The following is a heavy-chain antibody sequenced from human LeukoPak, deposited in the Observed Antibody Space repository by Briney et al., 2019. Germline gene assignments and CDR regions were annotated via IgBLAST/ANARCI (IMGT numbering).Heavy chain of an antibody. J-gene: IGHJ4*02. D-gene: IGHD5-18*01. CDR3: ARDWDSYGLFDY. Sequence: KPSETLSLTCAVSGYSISSGYYWGWIRQPPGKGLEWIGYIYYSGSTNYNPSLKSRVTISVDTSKNQFSLKLSSVTAADTAVYYCARDWDSYGLFDYWGQGTLVTVSS. V-gene: IGHV4-61*01. CDR2: IYYSGST. CDR1: GYSISSGYY.